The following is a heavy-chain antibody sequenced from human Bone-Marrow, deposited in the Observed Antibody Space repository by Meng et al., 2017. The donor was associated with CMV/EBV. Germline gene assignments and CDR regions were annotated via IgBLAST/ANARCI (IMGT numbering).Heavy chain of an antibody. V-gene: IGHV3-30-3*01. CDR3: VRAFDY. CDR1: AFTFNHYT. J-gene: IGHJ4*02. Sequence: SLLLSCAPSAFTFNHYTLPWVRQAPGQGLEWVAVISYDGDDRYYADSVKGRFTISRDNSKHMVNLQMNSLTPEDTAVYYCVRAFDYWGQGTLVTVSS. CDR2: ISYDGDDR.